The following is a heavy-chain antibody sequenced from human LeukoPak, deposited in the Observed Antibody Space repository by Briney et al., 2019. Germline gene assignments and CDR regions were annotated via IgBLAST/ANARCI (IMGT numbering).Heavy chain of an antibody. CDR1: GFTFTSHD. Sequence: PGGSLRLSCAAVGFTFTSHDMHWIRQPPGKGLEWVSGIGIAGETFYAGSVEGRFTISRENGKNSLDLRMNSLRVGDTAVYYCARANLGVEDWYFDLWGRGTLVTVSS. V-gene: IGHV3-13*01. J-gene: IGHJ2*01. CDR3: ARANLGVEDWYFDL. D-gene: IGHD2-2*01. CDR2: IGIAGET.